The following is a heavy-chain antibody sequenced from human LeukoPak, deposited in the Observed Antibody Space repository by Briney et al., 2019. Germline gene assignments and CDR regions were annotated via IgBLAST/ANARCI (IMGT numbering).Heavy chain of an antibody. J-gene: IGHJ4*02. CDR1: DFSLSTSCMC. Sequence: SGLTQMIPRQTLILICTFSDFSLSTSCMCVTWIRLPPWKSLEWLELSDWDDDKYYSTSLKTRLTIFKDTSKNQVVLTMTSMDPVDTATYYCARMSPGYSSGWYGNFDYWGQGTLVTVSS. V-gene: IGHV2-70*01. CDR2: SDWDDDK. CDR3: ARMSPGYSSGWYGNFDY. D-gene: IGHD6-19*01.